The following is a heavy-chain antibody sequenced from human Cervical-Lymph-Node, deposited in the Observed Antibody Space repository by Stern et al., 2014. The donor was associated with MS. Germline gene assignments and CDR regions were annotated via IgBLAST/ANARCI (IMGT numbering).Heavy chain of an antibody. Sequence: EVQLVESGGGLVQPGGSLTLSCAASGFIFSNFWMHWVRQAPGKGLARVSRINSDGSNTACADSVKGRFTIARDDAENTFYLQMNSLGVEDTGVYYCARDFNRGLDVWGQGTTVTVSS. CDR1: GFIFSNFW. J-gene: IGHJ6*02. CDR3: ARDFNRGLDV. D-gene: IGHD1-14*01. CDR2: INSDGSNT. V-gene: IGHV3-74*01.